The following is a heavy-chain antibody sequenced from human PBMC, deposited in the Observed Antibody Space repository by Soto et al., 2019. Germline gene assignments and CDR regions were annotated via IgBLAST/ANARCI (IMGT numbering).Heavy chain of an antibody. CDR2: IYYTGST. CDR1: GGSISSYF. V-gene: IGHV4-59*01. CDR3: PSFNWYFDL. Sequence: QLQLQESGPGLVKPSETLSLTCTVSGGSISSYFWSWIRQPQGKGLEWIGYIYYTGSTNYNPSLMKRVTISVYTSNNLYSLTLSYVSAADAAAYYCPSFNWYFDLSGRCTLFPGSS. J-gene: IGHJ2*01.